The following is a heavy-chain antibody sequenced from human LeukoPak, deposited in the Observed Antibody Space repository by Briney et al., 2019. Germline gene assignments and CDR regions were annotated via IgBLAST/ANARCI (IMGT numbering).Heavy chain of an antibody. D-gene: IGHD6-19*01. J-gene: IGHJ4*02. V-gene: IGHV4-59*12. Sequence: SETLSLTCTVSGGSISSYYWSWIRQPPGKGLEWIGYIYYSGSTNYNPSLKSRVTISVDTSKNQFSLKLSSVTAADTAVYYCARVSPSRSSGWNYFDYWGQGTLVTVSS. CDR1: GGSISSYY. CDR2: IYYSGST. CDR3: ARVSPSRSSGWNYFDY.